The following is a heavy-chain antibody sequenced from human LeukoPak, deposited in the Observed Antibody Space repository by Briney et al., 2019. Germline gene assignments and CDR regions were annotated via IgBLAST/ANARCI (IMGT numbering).Heavy chain of an antibody. V-gene: IGHV3-48*03. CDR3: ARQYCSGGSCYSSYYYYGMDV. CDR2: ISSSGSTI. CDR1: GFTFSSYE. Sequence: GGSLRLSCAASGFTFSSYEMNWVRQAPGKGLEWVSYISSSGSTIYYADSVKGRFTISRDNAKNSLYLQMNSLRAEDTAVYYCARQYCSGGSCYSSYYYYGMDVWGKGTTVTVSP. J-gene: IGHJ6*04. D-gene: IGHD2-15*01.